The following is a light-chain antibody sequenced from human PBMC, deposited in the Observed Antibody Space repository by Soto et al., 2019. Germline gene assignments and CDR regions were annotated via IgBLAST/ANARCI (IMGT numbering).Light chain of an antibody. Sequence: AIQMTQSPSSLSASGGDRVTITCRASQGISSDVAWYQQRPRKAPKLLIYAAYSLQSGVSSRFSGSGSGTDFTLTISSLQPEDFATYYCLQDYYYPYTFGQGTKLEIK. CDR1: QGISSD. CDR2: AAY. CDR3: LQDYYYPYT. J-gene: IGKJ2*01. V-gene: IGKV1-6*01.